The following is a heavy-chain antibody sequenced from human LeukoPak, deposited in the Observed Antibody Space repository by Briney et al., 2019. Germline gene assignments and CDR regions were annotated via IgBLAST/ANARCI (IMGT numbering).Heavy chain of an antibody. V-gene: IGHV3-33*08. CDR1: GFTVSSSY. J-gene: IGHJ3*02. CDR3: ARDYYDSSGQLHAGAHAFDI. Sequence: GGSLRLSCAASGFTVSSSYMSWVRQSPGKGLEWVAIIWYDGINKYCADSVKGRFTISRDNSKNTLYLQMNSLRAEDTAVYYCARDYYDSSGQLHAGAHAFDIWGQGTMVTVSS. D-gene: IGHD3-22*01. CDR2: IWYDGINK.